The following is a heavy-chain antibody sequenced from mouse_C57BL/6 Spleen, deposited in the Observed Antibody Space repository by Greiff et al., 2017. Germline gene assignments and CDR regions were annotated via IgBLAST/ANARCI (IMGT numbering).Heavy chain of an antibody. CDR1: GFNIKDYY. Sequence: VQLQQSGAELVKPGASVKLSCTASGFNIKDYYMHWVKQRTEQGLEWIGRIDPEDGDTKYAPTFQGTATLTADTSSNTSYLQLSSLTSEDTAVYYGAREEYDYESSFAYWGQGTLVTVSA. V-gene: IGHV14-2*01. CDR2: IDPEDGDT. CDR3: AREEYDYESSFAY. D-gene: IGHD2-4*01. J-gene: IGHJ3*01.